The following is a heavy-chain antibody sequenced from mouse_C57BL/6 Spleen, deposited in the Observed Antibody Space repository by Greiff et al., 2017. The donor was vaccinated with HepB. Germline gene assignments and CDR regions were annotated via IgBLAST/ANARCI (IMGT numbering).Heavy chain of an antibody. V-gene: IGHV5-17*01. Sequence: EVMLVESGGGLVKPGGSLKLSCAASGFTFSDYGMHWVRQAPEKGLEWVAYISSGSSTIYYADTVKGRFTISRDNAKNTLFLQMTSLRSEDTAMYYCARPLIYDGFAYWGQGTLVTVSA. D-gene: IGHD2-3*01. CDR1: GFTFSDYG. J-gene: IGHJ3*01. CDR2: ISSGSSTI. CDR3: ARPLIYDGFAY.